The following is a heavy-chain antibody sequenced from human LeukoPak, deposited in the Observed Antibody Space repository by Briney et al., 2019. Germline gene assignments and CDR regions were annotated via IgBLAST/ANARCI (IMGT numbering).Heavy chain of an antibody. CDR2: ISSSGSTI. V-gene: IGHV3-48*03. J-gene: IGHJ4*02. Sequence: PGGSLRLSCAASGFTFSSYEMNWVRQAPGKGLEWVSYISSSGSTIYYADSVKGRFTISRDKSKNTLYLQMNSLRAEDTAVYYCAKDGARDGYNYLDYWGQGTLVTVSS. D-gene: IGHD5-24*01. CDR3: AKDGARDGYNYLDY. CDR1: GFTFSSYE.